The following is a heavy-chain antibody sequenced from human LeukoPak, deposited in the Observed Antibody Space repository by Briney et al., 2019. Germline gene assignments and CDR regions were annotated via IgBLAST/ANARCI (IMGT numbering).Heavy chain of an antibody. CDR3: TTVITTMV. J-gene: IGHJ4*02. V-gene: IGHV3-73*01. CDR1: GFTFSGST. CDR2: IRSKANSYAT. D-gene: IGHD5-18*01. Sequence: GGSLKLSCAASGFTFSGSTMHWVRQASGKGLEWVGRIRSKANSYATAYAASVKGRFTISRDDSKNTAYLQMNSLKAEDTAVYYCTTVITTMVWGQGTLVTVSS.